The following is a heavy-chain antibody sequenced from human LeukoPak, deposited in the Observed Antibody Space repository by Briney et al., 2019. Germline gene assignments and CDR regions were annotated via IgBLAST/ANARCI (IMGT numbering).Heavy chain of an antibody. Sequence: GGSLRLSCAASGFTFSSYEMNWVRQAPGKGLEWVSYISSSGSTIYYADSVKGRFTISRDNAKNSLYLQMNSLRAEDTAVYYCAKRWGTMVRGVMRGDAFDIWGQGTMVTVSS. CDR1: GFTFSSYE. V-gene: IGHV3-48*03. D-gene: IGHD3-10*01. J-gene: IGHJ3*02. CDR2: ISSSGSTI. CDR3: AKRWGTMVRGVMRGDAFDI.